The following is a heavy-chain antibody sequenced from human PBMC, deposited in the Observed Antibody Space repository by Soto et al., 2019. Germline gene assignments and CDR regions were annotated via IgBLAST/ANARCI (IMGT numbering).Heavy chain of an antibody. CDR1: GYTFTSYG. CDR3: ARERGTPILEGEYYYYYGMDV. CDR2: ISAYNGNT. Sequence: ASVKVSCKASGYTFTSYGISWVRQAPGQGLEWMGWISAYNGNTNYAQKLQGRVTMTTDTSTSTAYMELRSLRSDDTAVYYCARERGTPILEGEYYYYYGMDVWGQGTTVTVS. V-gene: IGHV1-18*01. J-gene: IGHJ6*02. D-gene: IGHD1-1*01.